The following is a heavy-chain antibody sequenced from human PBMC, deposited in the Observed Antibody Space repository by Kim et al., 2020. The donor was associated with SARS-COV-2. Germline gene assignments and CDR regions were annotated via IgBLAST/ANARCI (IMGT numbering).Heavy chain of an antibody. J-gene: IGHJ6*02. CDR1: GGTFSTYV. CDR2: IIPIVGTP. CDR3: ARDPRQRKKLRVYYYGLDV. V-gene: IGHV1-69*13. Sequence: SVTVSCKASGGTFSTYVISWVRQAPGQGLEWMGGIIPIVGTPNYAQKFRGRVTITADESTSTAYMELSSLRSDDTAVYYCARDPRQRKKLRVYYYGLDVWGQGTTVTVSS.